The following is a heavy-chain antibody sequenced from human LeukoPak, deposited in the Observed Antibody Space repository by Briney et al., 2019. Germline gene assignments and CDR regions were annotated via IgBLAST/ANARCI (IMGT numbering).Heavy chain of an antibody. CDR3: ARGGYSSSWHEGFDY. CDR1: GFTFSSYG. CDR2: IWYDGSNK. Sequence: GGSLRLSCAASGFTFSSYGMHWVRQAPGKGLEWVAVIWYDGSNKYYADSVKGRFTISRDNSKNTLYLQMNSLRAEDTAVYYYARGGYSSSWHEGFDYWGQGTLVTVSS. D-gene: IGHD6-13*01. V-gene: IGHV3-33*01. J-gene: IGHJ4*02.